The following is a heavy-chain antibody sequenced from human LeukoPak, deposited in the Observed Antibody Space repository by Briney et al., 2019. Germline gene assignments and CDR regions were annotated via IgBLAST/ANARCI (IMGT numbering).Heavy chain of an antibody. Sequence: GASLRLSCAASGFNISDFWMTWVRQAPGKGLEWVANIKEDGTEKHLVDSVKGRFTISRDNTKNLLYLQMNSLRGDDTATYYCVRESRPGGAMGLYHNFDYWGQGTLVAVSS. CDR2: IKEDGTEK. D-gene: IGHD3-16*01. CDR1: GFNISDFW. V-gene: IGHV3-7*01. J-gene: IGHJ4*02. CDR3: VRESRPGGAMGLYHNFDY.